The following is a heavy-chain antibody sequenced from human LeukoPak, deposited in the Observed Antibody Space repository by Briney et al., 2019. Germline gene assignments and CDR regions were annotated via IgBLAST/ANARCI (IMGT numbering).Heavy chain of an antibody. CDR2: IIPILGIA. Sequence: SVKVSCKASGGTFSSYAISWVRQAPGQGLEWMGRIIPILGIANYAQKFQGRVTITADKSTSTAYMELSSLRSEDTAVYYCAREVGHCSGGSCYHFDYWGQGTLVTVSS. J-gene: IGHJ4*02. V-gene: IGHV1-69*04. CDR1: GGTFSSYA. D-gene: IGHD2-15*01. CDR3: AREVGHCSGGSCYHFDY.